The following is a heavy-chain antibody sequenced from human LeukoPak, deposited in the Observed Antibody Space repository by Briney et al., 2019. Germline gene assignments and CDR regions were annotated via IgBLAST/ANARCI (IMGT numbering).Heavy chain of an antibody. V-gene: IGHV3-21*01. D-gene: IGHD3-10*01. CDR2: ISSTSSYI. J-gene: IGHJ4*02. CDR3: ARGRFGDPLNY. CDR1: GFTFSSYS. Sequence: GGSLRLSCAASGFTFSSYSMNWVRQAPGKGLEWVSSISSTSSYIYYSDSVKGRFTISRDNAKNSLYLQVNSLRAEDTAVYCCARGRFGDPLNYWGQGTLVTVSS.